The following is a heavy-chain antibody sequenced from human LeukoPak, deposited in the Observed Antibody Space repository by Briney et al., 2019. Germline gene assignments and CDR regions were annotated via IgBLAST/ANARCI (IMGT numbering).Heavy chain of an antibody. Sequence: SGGSLRLSCAASGFTVSSNYMSWVRQAPGKGLEWVSSISGTGVTAYYADSVKGRFAISRDNSKNTLYLQMSSLRAEDTALYYCAKDQRFGDLDDYRGQGTLVTASS. CDR1: GFTVSSNY. D-gene: IGHD3-10*01. J-gene: IGHJ4*02. V-gene: IGHV3-23*01. CDR3: AKDQRFGDLDDY. CDR2: ISGTGVTA.